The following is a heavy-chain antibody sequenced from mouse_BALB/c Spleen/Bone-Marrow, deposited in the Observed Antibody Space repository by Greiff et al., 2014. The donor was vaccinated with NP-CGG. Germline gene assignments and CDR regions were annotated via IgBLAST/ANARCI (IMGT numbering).Heavy chain of an antibody. CDR1: GFNIKDTY. J-gene: IGHJ4*01. CDR2: IDPANGNT. D-gene: IGHD1-1*01. CDR3: ALLLRYYAMDY. V-gene: IGHV14-3*02. Sequence: VHVKQSGAELVKPGASVKLSCTASGFNIKDTYMHWVKQRPEQGLEWIGRIDPANGNTKYDPKFQGKATITADTSSNTAYLQLSRLTSEDTAVYYCALLLRYYAMDYWGQGTSVTVSS.